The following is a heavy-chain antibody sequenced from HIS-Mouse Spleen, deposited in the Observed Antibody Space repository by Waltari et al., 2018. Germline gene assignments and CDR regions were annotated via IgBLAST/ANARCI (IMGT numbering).Heavy chain of an antibody. Sequence: QLQLQASGPGLVKPSETLSLTCTVPGGSISSCRYYRGCLRQPPGKGLEWIGSIYYSGSTYYNPSLKSRVTISVDTSKNQFSLKLSSVTAADTAVYYCAREIPYSSSWYDWYFDLWGRGTLVTVSS. J-gene: IGHJ2*01. CDR1: GGSISSCRYY. CDR3: AREIPYSSSWYDWYFDL. D-gene: IGHD6-13*01. CDR2: IYYSGST. V-gene: IGHV4-39*07.